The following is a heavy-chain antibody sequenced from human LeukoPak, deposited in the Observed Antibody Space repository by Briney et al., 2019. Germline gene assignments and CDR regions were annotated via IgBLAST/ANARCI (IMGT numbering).Heavy chain of an antibody. V-gene: IGHV1-18*01. CDR2: ISAYNGNT. J-gene: IGHJ4*02. CDR3: ARDYYDSSGYLRDY. Sequence: ASVKVSCEASLYTFTRYGISSGRQAPGQGREWVGWISAYNGNTNYAKKLQGKITMTKDTSTSTDYMDLRSLRSDDTAVYYCARDYYDSSGYLRDYWGQGTLVTVSS. CDR1: LYTFTRYG. D-gene: IGHD3-22*01.